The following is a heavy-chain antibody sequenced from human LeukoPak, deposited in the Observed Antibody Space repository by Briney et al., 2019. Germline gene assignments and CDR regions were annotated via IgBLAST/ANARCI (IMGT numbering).Heavy chain of an antibody. CDR1: GFTVSSNY. CDR2: IYSGGST. D-gene: IGHD2-15*01. V-gene: IGHV3-66*02. CDR3: AREVGPYCSGGSCYPAVDY. Sequence: GGSLRLSCAASGFTVSSNYMSWVRQAPGKGLEGVSVIYSGGSTYYADSLKARFTLYRDNSKNTLYLQMNGLRAEDTAVYYCAREVGPYCSGGSCYPAVDYWGQGTLVTVSS. J-gene: IGHJ4*02.